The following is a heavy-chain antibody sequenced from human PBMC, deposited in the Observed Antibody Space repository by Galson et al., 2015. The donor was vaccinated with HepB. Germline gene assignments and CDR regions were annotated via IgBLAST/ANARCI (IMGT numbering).Heavy chain of an antibody. CDR3: ARGASGYEIRYYFDY. CDR1: GGSISSYY. CDR2: VYYSGST. J-gene: IGHJ4*02. V-gene: IGHV4-59*01. Sequence: ETLSLTCTVSGGSISSYYWSWIRQPPGKGLEWIGYVYYSGSTNYNPPLKSRVTISVDTSKNQFSLKLSSVTAADTAVYYCARGASGYEIRYYFDYWGQGTLVTVSS. D-gene: IGHD5-12*01.